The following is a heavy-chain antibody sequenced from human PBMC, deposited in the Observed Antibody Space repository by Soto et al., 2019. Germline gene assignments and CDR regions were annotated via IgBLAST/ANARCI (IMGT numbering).Heavy chain of an antibody. CDR2: IYWDDDK. Sequence: QITLKESGPTLVKPTQTLTLTCTFSGFSLSTSGVGVGWIRQPPGKALEWLALIYWDDDKRYSPSLKSRLTIXKXTXXTQVVLTKTNMDPVDTATYYCARRIAAAGTFWFDPWGQGTLVTVSS. J-gene: IGHJ5*02. CDR3: ARRIAAAGTFWFDP. D-gene: IGHD6-13*01. CDR1: GFSLSTSGVG. V-gene: IGHV2-5*02.